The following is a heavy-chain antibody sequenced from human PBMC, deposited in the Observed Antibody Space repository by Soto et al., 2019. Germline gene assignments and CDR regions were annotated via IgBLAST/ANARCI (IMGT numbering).Heavy chain of an antibody. J-gene: IGHJ4*02. CDR3: AKDNHLGYYGSGSHDY. CDR2: ISGSGGST. D-gene: IGHD3-10*01. V-gene: IGHV3-23*01. Sequence: GGSLRLSCAASGFTFSSYAMSWVRQAPGKGLEWVSAISGSGGSTYYADSVKGRFTISRDNSKNTLYLQMNSLRAEDTAVYYCAKDNHLGYYGSGSHDYWGQGTLVTVSS. CDR1: GFTFSSYA.